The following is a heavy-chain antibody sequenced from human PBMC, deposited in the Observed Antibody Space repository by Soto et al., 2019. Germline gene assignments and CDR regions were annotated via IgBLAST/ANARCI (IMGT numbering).Heavy chain of an antibody. Sequence: PGESLKISCKGSGYSFTSYWISWVRQMPGKGLEWMGRIDPSDSYTNYSPSFQGHVTISADKSISTAYLQWSSLKASDTAMYYCARADLGIAVAGNYYYYGMDVWGQGTTVTVSS. D-gene: IGHD6-19*01. J-gene: IGHJ6*02. CDR3: ARADLGIAVAGNYYYYGMDV. V-gene: IGHV5-10-1*01. CDR1: GYSFTSYW. CDR2: IDPSDSYT.